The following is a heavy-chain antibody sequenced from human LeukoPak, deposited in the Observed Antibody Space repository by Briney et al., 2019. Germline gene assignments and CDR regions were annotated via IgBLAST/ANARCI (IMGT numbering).Heavy chain of an antibody. V-gene: IGHV3-48*01. CDR2: ISSSSSTI. CDR3: ASFWRSGSY. Sequence: GGSLRLSCAASGFTFSSYSMNWVRQAPGKGLEWVSYISSSSSTIYYADSVKGRFTISRDNAKNSLYLQMNSLRAEDTAVYYCASFWRSGSYWGQGTLVTVSS. CDR1: GFTFSSYS. J-gene: IGHJ4*02. D-gene: IGHD3-10*01.